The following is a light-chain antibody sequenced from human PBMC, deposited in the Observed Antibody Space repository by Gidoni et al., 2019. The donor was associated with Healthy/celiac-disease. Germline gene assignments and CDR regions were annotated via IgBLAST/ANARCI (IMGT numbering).Light chain of an antibody. V-gene: IGKV3-11*01. Sequence: EIVLTQSPATLSLSPGERATISCRASQSVSSYLAWYQQKPGQAPRLLIYDASNRATGIPARFSCSGSGSDFTLTISSLAPEDFAVYYCQQRSNWPPRSTFGQGTKLEIK. CDR3: QQRSNWPPRST. CDR1: QSVSSY. CDR2: DAS. J-gene: IGKJ2*01.